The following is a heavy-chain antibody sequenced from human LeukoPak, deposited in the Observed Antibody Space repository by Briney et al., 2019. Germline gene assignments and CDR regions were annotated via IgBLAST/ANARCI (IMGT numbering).Heavy chain of an antibody. V-gene: IGHV3-74*01. D-gene: IGHD3-22*01. J-gene: IGHJ6*03. Sequence: GGSLRLSCAASGFTFSSYWMHWVRKAPGKGLGWVSRINSDGSSTSYADSVKGRFTISRDNAKNTLYLQMNSLRAEDTAVYYCARGPSYYYDSSGYPTYYYYMDVWGKGSTVTISS. CDR3: ARGPSYYYDSSGYPTYYYYMDV. CDR2: INSDGSST. CDR1: GFTFSSYW.